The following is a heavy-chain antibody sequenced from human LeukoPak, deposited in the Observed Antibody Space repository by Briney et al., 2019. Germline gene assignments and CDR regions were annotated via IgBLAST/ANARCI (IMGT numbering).Heavy chain of an antibody. V-gene: IGHV1-69*13. Sequence: SVKVSCKASGGTFSSYAISWVRQAPGQGLEWMGGIIPIFGTANYAQKFQGRVTISADESTSTAYMELSSLRSEDTAVYYCARDRRFLEWSLRAFDIWGQGTMVTVSS. CDR1: GGTFSSYA. CDR2: IIPIFGTA. J-gene: IGHJ3*02. CDR3: ARDRRFLEWSLRAFDI. D-gene: IGHD3-3*01.